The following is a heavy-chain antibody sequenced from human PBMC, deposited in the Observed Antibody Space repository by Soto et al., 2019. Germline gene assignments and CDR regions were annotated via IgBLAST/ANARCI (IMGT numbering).Heavy chain of an antibody. CDR2: VNPSDSET. D-gene: IGHD6-19*01. CDR1: AYRFTNNW. CDR3: VRGHGWVDY. Sequence: PGESLKISCKTSAYRFTNNWINWVRHLPGKGLEWMGRVNPSDSETDYSPSFQGHVTISADKSITTTYLQWGSLKSSDTAIYYCVRGHGWVDYWGQGTLVTVSS. V-gene: IGHV5-10-1*01. J-gene: IGHJ4*02.